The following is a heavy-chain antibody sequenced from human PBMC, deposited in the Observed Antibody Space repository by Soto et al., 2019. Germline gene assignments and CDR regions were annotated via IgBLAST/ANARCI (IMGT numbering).Heavy chain of an antibody. Sequence: SETLSLTCTVSGGSISSSSYFWGWIRQPPGKGLEWIGSTYYSGNTYYNPSLKSRVTISVDTSKNQFSLKLTSVTAADTAVYFCAREGRLHWFESWGQGTLVTVSS. CDR1: GGSISSSSYF. V-gene: IGHV4-39*01. CDR2: TYYSGNT. J-gene: IGHJ5*01. CDR3: AREGRLHWFES.